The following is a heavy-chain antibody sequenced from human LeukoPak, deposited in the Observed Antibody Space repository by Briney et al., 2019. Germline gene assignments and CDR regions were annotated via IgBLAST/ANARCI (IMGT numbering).Heavy chain of an antibody. J-gene: IGHJ4*02. CDR1: GFTFSSYA. CDR3: ARVLNYVPGDY. Sequence: GGSLRLSCAASGFTFSSYAMHWVRQAPGKGLEWVAVISYDGGNKYYADSVKGRFTISRDNSKNTLYPQMNSLRAEDTAVYYCARVLNYVPGDYWGQGTLVTVSS. V-gene: IGHV3-30-3*01. D-gene: IGHD3-16*01. CDR2: ISYDGGNK.